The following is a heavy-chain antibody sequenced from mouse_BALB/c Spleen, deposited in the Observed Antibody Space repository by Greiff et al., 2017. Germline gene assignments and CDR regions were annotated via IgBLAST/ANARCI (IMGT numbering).Heavy chain of an antibody. V-gene: IGHV1S81*02. CDR3: TRSRGNYYGSSHFDY. Sequence: QVQLQQSGAELVKPGASVKLSCKASGYTFTSYYMYWVKQRPGQGLVWIGEINPSNGGTNFNEKFKSKATLTVDKSSSTAYMQLSSLTSEDSAVYYCTRSRGNYYGSSHFDYWGQGTTLTVSS. D-gene: IGHD1-1*01. J-gene: IGHJ2*01. CDR2: INPSNGGT. CDR1: GYTFTSYY.